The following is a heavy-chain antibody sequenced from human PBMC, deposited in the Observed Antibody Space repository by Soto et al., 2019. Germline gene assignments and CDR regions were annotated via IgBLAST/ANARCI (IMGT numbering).Heavy chain of an antibody. V-gene: IGHV3-49*03. J-gene: IGHJ4*02. Sequence: GGSLRLSCTASGFTFGDYPMSWFRQAPGKGLEWVSFIRSGAYGGTAEYAASVKGRFTISTDDSKTIAYLQMSSLKTEDTAIYYCTRAREGGVRPYYFDYWGQGTLVTVSS. CDR1: GFTFGDYP. CDR3: TRAREGGVRPYYFDY. D-gene: IGHD3-16*01. CDR2: IRSGAYGGTA.